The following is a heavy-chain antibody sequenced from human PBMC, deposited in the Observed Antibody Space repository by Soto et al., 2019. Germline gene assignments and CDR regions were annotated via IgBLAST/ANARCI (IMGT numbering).Heavy chain of an antibody. CDR2: ISSSGRTI. CDR1: GFTLSDYY. CDR3: AGPQGAVEAFDI. D-gene: IGHD2-15*01. J-gene: IGHJ3*02. Sequence: GGSLRLSCAASGFTLSDYYMSWIRQAPGKGLEWISYISSSGRTIYYADSAKGRFTISRDNAKNSLYLQMNSLRAEDTAVYYCAGPQGAVEAFDIWGQGTLVTVSS. V-gene: IGHV3-11*01.